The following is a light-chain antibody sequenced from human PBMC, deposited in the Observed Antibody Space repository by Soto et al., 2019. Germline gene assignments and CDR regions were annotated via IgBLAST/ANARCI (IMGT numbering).Light chain of an antibody. CDR3: SSYTSSTTYV. CDR2: EVS. J-gene: IGLJ1*01. CDR1: SSDVGGYDY. Sequence: QSALNKPASVSRSPGQSITISCTGTSSDVGGYDYVSWYQQHPGKAPKLMIYEVSNRPSGVSNRFSGSKSGNTASLTISGLQAEDEADYYCSSYTSSTTYVFGTGTKVTVL. V-gene: IGLV2-14*01.